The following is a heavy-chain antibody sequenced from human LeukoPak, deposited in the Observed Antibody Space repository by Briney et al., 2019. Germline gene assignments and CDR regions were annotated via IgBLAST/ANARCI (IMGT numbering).Heavy chain of an antibody. CDR2: INHSGST. D-gene: IGHD3-16*01. Sequence: SETLSLTCAVFGGSFSGYYWIWIRQPPGKGLEYIGEINHSGSTNYNPSLKSRVTISVDTSKNVFSLNLTSVTAADTAMYYCARARFKLVLPIGDWGQGSLVIVSS. V-gene: IGHV4-34*01. CDR1: GGSFSGYY. J-gene: IGHJ4*02. CDR3: ARARFKLVLPIGD.